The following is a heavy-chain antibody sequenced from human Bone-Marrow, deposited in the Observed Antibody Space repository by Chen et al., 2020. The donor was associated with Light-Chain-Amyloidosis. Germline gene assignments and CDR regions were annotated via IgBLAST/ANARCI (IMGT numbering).Heavy chain of an antibody. J-gene: IGHJ4*02. D-gene: IGHD5-12*01. CDR3: ARRRDGYNFDY. CDR2: IYPDDSDA. CDR1: GYTFPNYW. V-gene: IGHV5-51*01. Sequence: EVQLEQSGPEVKKPGESLKISCKGSGYTFPNYWICWVRQMPGKGLEWMGVIYPDDSDARYSPSFEGQVTISADKSITTAYLQWRSLKASDTAMYYCARRRDGYNFDYWGQGTLVTVYS.